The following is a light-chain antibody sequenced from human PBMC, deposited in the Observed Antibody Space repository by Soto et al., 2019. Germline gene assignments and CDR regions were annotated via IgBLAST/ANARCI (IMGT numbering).Light chain of an antibody. J-gene: IGLJ1*01. CDR3: VSYTPSTTDV. CDR2: DVA. V-gene: IGLV2-14*03. CDR1: SSDVGGSNF. Sequence: QSALTQPASVSDSPGQSITISCTGTSSDVGGSNFVSWYQQHPGKPPKLIIYDVANRPSGVSNRFSGSKSGSTASLIISRHQTEDEADYYCVSYTPSTTDVFGTGTKLTVL.